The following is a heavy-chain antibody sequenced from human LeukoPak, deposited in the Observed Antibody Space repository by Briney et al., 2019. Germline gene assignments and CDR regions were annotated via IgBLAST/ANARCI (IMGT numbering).Heavy chain of an antibody. CDR1: GFTFSNYA. D-gene: IGHD4-23*01. CDR3: ARAPDYGGNSEGYFDY. J-gene: IGHJ4*02. V-gene: IGHV3-33*01. CDR2: IWFDGSNK. Sequence: GGSLILSCAASGFTFSNYAMHWVRQAPGKGLEWVALIWFDGSNKYYADSVKGRFTISRDNSNNTLYLQMNSLRAEDTAVYYCARAPDYGGNSEGYFDYWGQGTLVTVSS.